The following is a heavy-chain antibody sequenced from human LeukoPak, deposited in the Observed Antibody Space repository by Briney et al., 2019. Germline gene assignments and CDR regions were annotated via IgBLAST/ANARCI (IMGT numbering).Heavy chain of an antibody. CDR2: IYHSGST. J-gene: IGHJ4*02. Sequence: SETLSLTCTVSGGSISSYYWSWIRQPPGKGLEWIGYIYHSGSTNYNPSLKSRVTISVDTSKNQFSLKLSSVTAADTAAYYCARGAFGVVTHFDYWGQGTLVTVSS. D-gene: IGHD3-3*01. V-gene: IGHV4-59*01. CDR1: GGSISSYY. CDR3: ARGAFGVVTHFDY.